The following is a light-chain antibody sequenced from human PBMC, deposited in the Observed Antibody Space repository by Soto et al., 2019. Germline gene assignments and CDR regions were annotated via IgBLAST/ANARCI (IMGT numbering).Light chain of an antibody. CDR3: QQFGSSAWT. V-gene: IGKV3-20*01. J-gene: IGKJ1*01. CDR2: GAS. CDR1: QSVSSSY. Sequence: ESVLTQSPGTLSLSPGEKATLSCRASQSVSSSYLAWYQQKPGQAPRLLIYGASSRATGIPDRFSGSGSGTDFALTVSRLEAEDFAVYYCQQFGSSAWTFGQGNNGESK.